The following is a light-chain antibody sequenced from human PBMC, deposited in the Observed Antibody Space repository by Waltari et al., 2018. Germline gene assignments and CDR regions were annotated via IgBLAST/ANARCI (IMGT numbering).Light chain of an antibody. J-gene: IGLJ2*01. Sequence: QSALTQPRSVSGSPGQSVTISCTGASSDVGTYNFVSWYQQHPGKVPKVMISDVRKRPAGVPDRFSGSKSGNTASLTISGLQAEDEADYYCCSYAGSYNVLIGGGTKLTVL. CDR2: DVR. V-gene: IGLV2-11*01. CDR3: CSYAGSYNVL. CDR1: SSDVGTYNF.